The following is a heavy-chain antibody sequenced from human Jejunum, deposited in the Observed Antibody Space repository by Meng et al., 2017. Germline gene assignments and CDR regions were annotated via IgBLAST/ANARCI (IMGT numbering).Heavy chain of an antibody. CDR1: GVTFRDYW. Sequence: GESLKTPREVSGVTFRDYWMTWVRQVPGKGLEWVAGISQDGNHIIYVDPAKGRFAIPRDDAKNSLYLQKNSLRAEDPAVYYCVQIGYPSWALDYWGQGTLVTVSS. CDR3: VQIGYPSWALDY. CDR2: ISQDGNHI. J-gene: IGHJ4*02. D-gene: IGHD3-16*02. V-gene: IGHV3-7*01.